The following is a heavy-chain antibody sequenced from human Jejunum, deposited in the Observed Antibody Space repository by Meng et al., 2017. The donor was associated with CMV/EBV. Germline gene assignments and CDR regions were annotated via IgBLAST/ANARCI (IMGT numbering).Heavy chain of an antibody. J-gene: IGHJ4*02. CDR1: SPTSSPVG. D-gene: IGHD1-1*01. CDR3: VHRKDYSGNWNGGSADY. V-gene: IGHV2-5*02. CDR2: IYWDNDK. Sequence: SPTSSPVGVGWIRQPTGKALKWLAFIYWDNDKRYNPSLKNRLTITKDAPKNQVALTMTNMDPADTGTYHCVHRKDYSGNWNGGSADYWGQGALVTVSS.